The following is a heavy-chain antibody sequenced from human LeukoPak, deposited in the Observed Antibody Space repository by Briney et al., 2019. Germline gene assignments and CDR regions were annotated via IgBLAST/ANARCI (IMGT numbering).Heavy chain of an antibody. D-gene: IGHD6-19*01. CDR2: INPSGGST. CDR3: ARGRGIAVAGTAFDY. Sequence: ASVKVSCKASGYTFTSYYMHWVRQAPGQGLERMGIINPSGGSTSYAQKFQGRVTMTRDTSTSTVYMELSSLRSEDTAVYYCARGRGIAVAGTAFDYWGQGTLVTVSS. J-gene: IGHJ4*02. CDR1: GYTFTSYY. V-gene: IGHV1-46*01.